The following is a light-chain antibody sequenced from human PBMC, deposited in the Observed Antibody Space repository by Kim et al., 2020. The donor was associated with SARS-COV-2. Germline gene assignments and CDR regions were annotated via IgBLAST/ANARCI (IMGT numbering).Light chain of an antibody. CDR2: AAS. CDR1: QDINIY. V-gene: IGKV1-17*03. CDR3: LQHNTYPRT. Sequence: ASVGDRVTITCRASQDINIYLAWFQQKPGEVPKRLIYAASSLQHGVPSRFSGSGSGTEFSLTISSLQPEDFGTYYCLQHNTYPRTFDQGTKVDIK. J-gene: IGKJ1*01.